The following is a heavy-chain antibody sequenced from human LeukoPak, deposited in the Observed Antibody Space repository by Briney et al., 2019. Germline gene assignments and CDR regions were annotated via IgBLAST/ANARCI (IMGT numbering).Heavy chain of an antibody. V-gene: IGHV3-23*01. J-gene: IGHJ6*03. CDR2: ISGSGGST. D-gene: IGHD6-6*01. CDR1: GFTFSSYA. CDR3: ALAARPAYYYYYMDV. Sequence: GGSLRLSCAASGFTFSSYAMSWARQAPGKGLEWVSAISGSGGSTYYADSVKGRFTISRDNSKNTLYLQMNSLRAEDTAVYYCALAARPAYYYYYMDVWGKGTTVTVSS.